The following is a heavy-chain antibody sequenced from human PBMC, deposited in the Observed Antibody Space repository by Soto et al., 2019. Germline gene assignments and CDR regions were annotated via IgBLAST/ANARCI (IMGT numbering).Heavy chain of an antibody. CDR1: GGTFSSYA. CDR2: IIPIFGTA. Sequence: QVQLVQSGAEVKKPGSSVKVSCNASGGTFSSYAISWVRQAPGQGLEWMGGIIPIFGTANYAQKFQGRVTITAEESTSTADMELSSLRSEDTAVYYGARCRYYDSSGYYYDYYYYGMDVWGQGTTVTVSS. J-gene: IGHJ6*02. CDR3: ARCRYYDSSGYYYDYYYYGMDV. D-gene: IGHD3-22*01. V-gene: IGHV1-69*01.